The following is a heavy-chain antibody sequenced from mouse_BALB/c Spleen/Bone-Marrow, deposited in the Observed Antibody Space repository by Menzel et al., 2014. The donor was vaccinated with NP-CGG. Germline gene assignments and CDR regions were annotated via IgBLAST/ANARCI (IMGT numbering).Heavy chain of an antibody. J-gene: IGHJ3*01. CDR1: GYTFTDYY. CDR3: ARGGYYRYHGFAY. Sequence: QVQLKESGAELARPGASVKLSCKASGYTFTDYYINWVRRRTGQGLEWIGEIYPGNGNTYYNEKFKGKATLTADKSSSTAYMQLSSLTSEDSAVYFCARGGYYRYHGFAYWGQGTLVTVSA. D-gene: IGHD2-14*01. CDR2: IYPGNGNT. V-gene: IGHV1-77*01.